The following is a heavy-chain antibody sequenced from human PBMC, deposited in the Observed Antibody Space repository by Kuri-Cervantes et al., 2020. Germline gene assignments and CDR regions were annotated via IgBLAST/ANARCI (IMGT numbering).Heavy chain of an antibody. J-gene: IGHJ4*02. CDR2: ISAYNGNT. D-gene: IGHD2-21*01. V-gene: IGHV1-18*04. CDR3: ARSNHLYCGGDCYSDY. CDR1: GYTFTGYY. Sequence: ASVKVSCKASGYTFTGYYMHWVRQAPGQGLEWMGWISAYNGNTNYAQKLQGRVTMTTDASTSTAYMELRSLRSDDTAVYYCARSNHLYCGGDCYSDYWGQGTLVTVSS.